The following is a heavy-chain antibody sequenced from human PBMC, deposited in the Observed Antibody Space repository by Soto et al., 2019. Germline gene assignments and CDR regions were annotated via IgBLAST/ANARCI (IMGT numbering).Heavy chain of an antibody. CDR1: GFTFSSYA. J-gene: IGHJ5*02. V-gene: IGHV3-23*01. D-gene: IGHD1-26*01. CDR2: ISGSGGST. Sequence: GGSLRLSCAASGFTFSSYAMSWVRQAPGKGMEWVSAISGSGGSTYYADSVKGRFTISRDNSKNTLYLQMNSLRAEDTAVYYCAKDRSPYSGSRDWFDPWGQGTLVTVSS. CDR3: AKDRSPYSGSRDWFDP.